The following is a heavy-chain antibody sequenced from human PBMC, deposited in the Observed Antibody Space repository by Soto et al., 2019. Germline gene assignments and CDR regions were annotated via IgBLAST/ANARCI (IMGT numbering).Heavy chain of an antibody. J-gene: IGHJ4*02. CDR3: AREKHCSGGSCYSGPIDY. CDR2: IWCDGSNT. D-gene: IGHD2-15*01. V-gene: IGHV3-64*01. Sequence: GGSLRLSCAASGFTFSSYGMHWVRQAPGKGLEYVSAIWCDGSNTYYANSVKGRFTISRDNSKNTLYLQMGSLRAEDMAVYYCAREKHCSGGSCYSGPIDYWGQGTLVTVSS. CDR1: GFTFSSYG.